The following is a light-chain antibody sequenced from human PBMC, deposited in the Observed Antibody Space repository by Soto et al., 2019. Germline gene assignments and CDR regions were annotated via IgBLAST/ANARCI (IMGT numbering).Light chain of an antibody. V-gene: IGLV2-14*01. Sequence: QSVLTQPASVSGSPGQSITISCTGTSSDVGGYNYVSWYQQHPGKAPKLMIYDVSNRPSGVSNRFSSSKSGNTASLTISGLQAEDEADYYCSSYTSSSPRLYVFGTGTKVTVL. CDR3: SSYTSSSPRLYV. CDR1: SSDVGGYNY. J-gene: IGLJ1*01. CDR2: DVS.